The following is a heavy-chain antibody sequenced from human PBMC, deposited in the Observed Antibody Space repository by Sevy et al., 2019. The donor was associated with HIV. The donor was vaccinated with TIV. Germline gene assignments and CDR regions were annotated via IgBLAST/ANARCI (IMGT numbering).Heavy chain of an antibody. CDR2: MIGFGGSP. J-gene: IGHJ3*02. Sequence: GGSLRLSCAASGFTFSSYAMSWVRQAPGKGLEWVSGMIGFGGSPYYADSVKRRFTISRENSKNTLYLQMNSLRAGDTAVYYCAKDRITMIGDAFDIWGQGTMVTVSS. D-gene: IGHD3-10*02. CDR3: AKDRITMIGDAFDI. CDR1: GFTFSSYA. V-gene: IGHV3-23*01.